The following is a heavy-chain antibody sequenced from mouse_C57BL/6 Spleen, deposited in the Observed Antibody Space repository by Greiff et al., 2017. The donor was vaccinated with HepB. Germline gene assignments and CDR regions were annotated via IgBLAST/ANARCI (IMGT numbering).Heavy chain of an antibody. Sequence: VQLKQSGTVLARPGASVKMSCKTSGYTFTSYWMHWVKQRPGQGLEWIGAIYPGNSDTSYNQKFKGKAKLTAVTSASTAYMELSSLTNEDSAVYYCTGGTAQAWAMDYWGQGTSVTVSS. J-gene: IGHJ4*01. CDR3: TGGTAQAWAMDY. CDR1: GYTFTSYW. D-gene: IGHD3-2*02. CDR2: IYPGNSDT. V-gene: IGHV1-5*01.